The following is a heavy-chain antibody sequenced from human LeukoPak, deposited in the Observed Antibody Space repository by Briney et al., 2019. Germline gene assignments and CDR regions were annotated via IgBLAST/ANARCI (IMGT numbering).Heavy chain of an antibody. V-gene: IGHV3-66*01. J-gene: IGHJ3*02. CDR2: LYTDEST. CDR1: GFIVSSNY. Sequence: GGSLRLSCAASGFIVSSNYMSWVRQAAGKGLEWVSVLYTDESTYSADSVKGRFTISRDNSMNTVYFQMNSLRAEDTAFYYCARGEMATISAFDIWGQGTMVTVSS. CDR3: ARGEMATISAFDI. D-gene: IGHD5-24*01.